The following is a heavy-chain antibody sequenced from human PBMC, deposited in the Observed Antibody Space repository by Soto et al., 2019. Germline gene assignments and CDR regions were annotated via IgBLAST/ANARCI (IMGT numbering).Heavy chain of an antibody. J-gene: IGHJ6*02. CDR3: ARDPHGLDV. Sequence: LXLSCAASVFTLSSYWMHWVRQGPGKGLVWVSRIRYDGSSTRYADSVKGRFRISGDNARNTLYLQMNSLRVEDTAVYYCARDPHGLDVWGQGTTVTASS. V-gene: IGHV3-74*01. CDR1: VFTLSSYW. CDR2: IRYDGSST.